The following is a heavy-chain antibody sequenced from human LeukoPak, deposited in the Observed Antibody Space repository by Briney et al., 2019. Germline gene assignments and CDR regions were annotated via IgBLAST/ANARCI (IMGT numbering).Heavy chain of an antibody. Sequence: GGSLRLSCEASGFTFSSYSMNWVRQAPGKGLEWVSHITASGTAMFYADSVKGRFTISRDNAKNSLYLQMNSLRDEDTAVYYCASSGSYRFDYWGQGTLVTVSS. CDR1: GFTFSSYS. CDR2: ITASGTAM. V-gene: IGHV3-48*02. J-gene: IGHJ4*02. CDR3: ASSGSYRFDY. D-gene: IGHD1-26*01.